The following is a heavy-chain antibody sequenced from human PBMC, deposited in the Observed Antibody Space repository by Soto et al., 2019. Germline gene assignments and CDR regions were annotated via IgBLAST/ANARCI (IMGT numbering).Heavy chain of an antibody. Sequence: SETLSLTCTVCGGSIRNNYWSSIRQPPGKGLEWVGCFFFGGTSYYNPSLKSRVTTSVDSSKNQFSLKLSSVTAADTAVYFCARRYGLNIDAYYWGQGILVTVSS. D-gene: IGHD3-10*01. V-gene: IGHV4-59*04. CDR3: ARRYGLNIDAYY. J-gene: IGHJ4*02. CDR2: FFFGGTS. CDR1: GGSIRNNY.